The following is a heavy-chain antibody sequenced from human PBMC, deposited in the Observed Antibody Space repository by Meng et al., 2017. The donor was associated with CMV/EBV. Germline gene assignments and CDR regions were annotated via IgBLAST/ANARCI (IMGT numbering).Heavy chain of an antibody. CDR3: ARDLMNCSSTSCANWFDP. J-gene: IGHJ5*02. CDR2: IYTSGST. D-gene: IGHD2-2*01. CDR1: GGSISSYY. V-gene: IGHV4-4*07. Sequence: VQRTELGPGLVKPSGTLSLTCTVSGGSISSYYWSWIRQPAGKGLEWIGRIYTSGSTNYNPSLKSRVTMSVDTSKNQFSLKLSSVTAADTAVYYCARDLMNCSSTSCANWFDPWGQGTLVTVSS.